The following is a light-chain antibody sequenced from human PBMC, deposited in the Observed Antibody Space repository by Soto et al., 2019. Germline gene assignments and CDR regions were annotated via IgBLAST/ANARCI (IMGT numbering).Light chain of an antibody. CDR2: GAS. Sequence: EIVLTQSPDTLSVSPGESATLSCRASQRVYSNLAWYQQRPGQAPRLLIYGASTRATGVPARFSGRGSGTEFTLTISSLQSEDFAVYYCQQYTNWPPNTFGQGTRLEN. V-gene: IGKV3-15*01. CDR3: QQYTNWPPNT. J-gene: IGKJ5*01. CDR1: QRVYSN.